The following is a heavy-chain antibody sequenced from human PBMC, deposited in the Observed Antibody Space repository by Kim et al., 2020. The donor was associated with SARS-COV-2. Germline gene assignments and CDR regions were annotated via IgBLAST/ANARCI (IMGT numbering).Heavy chain of an antibody. CDR3: AKEGSVTPNTFYVFDS. CDR2: ISASGGNT. V-gene: IGHV3-23*01. D-gene: IGHD2-15*01. J-gene: IGHJ4*02. Sequence: GGSLRLSCAASGFIFSNYAMSWVRQAPGKGLEWVSSISASGGNTYYADSVKGRFTISRDNSKTTLYLQMNSLRAEDTAVYYCAKEGSVTPNTFYVFDSWGRGGLVTLSS. CDR1: GFIFSNYA.